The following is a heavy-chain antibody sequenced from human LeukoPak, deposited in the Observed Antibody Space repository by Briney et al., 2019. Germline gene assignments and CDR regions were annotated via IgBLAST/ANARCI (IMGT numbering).Heavy chain of an antibody. CDR3: ARGGIVVVPAAMSDDAFDI. D-gene: IGHD2-2*01. V-gene: IGHV4-59*01. CDR2: IYDSGST. J-gene: IGHJ3*02. CDR1: GGSISSYY. Sequence: SETLSLTCTVSGGSISSYYWSWIRQPPGKGLEWIGYIYDSGSTNYNPPLKSRVTISVDTSKNQFSLKLSSVTAADTAVYYCARGGIVVVPAAMSDDAFDIWGQGTMVTVSS.